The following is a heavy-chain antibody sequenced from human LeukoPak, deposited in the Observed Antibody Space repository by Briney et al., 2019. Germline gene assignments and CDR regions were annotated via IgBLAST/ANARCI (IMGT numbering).Heavy chain of an antibody. CDR2: ISGSGGRT. CDR3: AKDYYDSSGYPSYLDY. Sequence: AGGSLRLSCAASGFTFSSYAMNWVRQAPGKGLECVSVISGSGGRTYYADSVKGRFTISRDNSKNTLYLQMNSLRAEDTAVYYCAKDYYDSSGYPSYLDYWGQGTLVTVSS. D-gene: IGHD3-22*01. V-gene: IGHV3-23*01. CDR1: GFTFSSYA. J-gene: IGHJ4*02.